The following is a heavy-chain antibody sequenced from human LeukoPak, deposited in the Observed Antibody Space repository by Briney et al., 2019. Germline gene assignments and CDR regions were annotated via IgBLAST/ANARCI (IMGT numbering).Heavy chain of an antibody. J-gene: IGHJ6*03. V-gene: IGHV4-59*10. CDR3: ASGYYYYYMDV. CDR2: IYTSGST. Sequence: PSETLSLTCAVYGGSFSDYLWNWIRQPAGKGLEWIGRIYTSGSTNYNPSLKSRVTMSVETSKNQFSLKLSSVTAADTAVYYCASGYYYYYMDVWGKGTTVTVSS. D-gene: IGHD2-8*02. CDR1: GGSFSDYL.